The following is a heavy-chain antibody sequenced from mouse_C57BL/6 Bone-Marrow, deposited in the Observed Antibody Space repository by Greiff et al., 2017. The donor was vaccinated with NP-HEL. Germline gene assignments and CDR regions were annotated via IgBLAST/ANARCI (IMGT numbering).Heavy chain of an antibody. V-gene: IGHV1-74*01. CDR2: IHPSGSGT. CDR3: YIGLRLWAMDY. Sequence: QVQLQQPGAELVKPGASVKVSCKASGYTFTSYWMHWVKQRPGQGLEWIGRIHPSGSGTNYNQKFKSKATLTVDKSSSTAYMQLSSLTSEDSAVLYDYIGLRLWAMDYWGQGTSVTVSS. D-gene: IGHD3-2*02. J-gene: IGHJ4*01. CDR1: GYTFTSYW.